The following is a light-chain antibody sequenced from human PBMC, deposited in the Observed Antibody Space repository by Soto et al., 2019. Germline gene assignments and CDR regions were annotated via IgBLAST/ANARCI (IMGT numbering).Light chain of an antibody. J-gene: IGKJ4*01. CDR3: QQYDNLPLT. V-gene: IGKV1-33*01. Sequence: DIQMTQSPSSLSASVGDRVTITCKASQDISNYLNWYQQKPGKAPQLLIYDASNLETGVPSRFSGSGSGTDFTFTISSQQPEDIATYYCQQYDNLPLTFGGGTKVESK. CDR1: QDISNY. CDR2: DAS.